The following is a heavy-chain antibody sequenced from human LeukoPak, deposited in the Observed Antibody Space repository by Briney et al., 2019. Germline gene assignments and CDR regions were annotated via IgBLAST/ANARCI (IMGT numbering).Heavy chain of an antibody. CDR3: ARDAYGDYCFDY. V-gene: IGHV3-30-3*01. Sequence: PGRSLRLSCAASGFTFSSYAMHWVRQAPGKGLEWVAVISYDGSNKYYADSVKGRFTISRDNSKNTLYLQMNSLRAEGTAVYYCARDAYGDYCFDYWGQGTLVTVSS. D-gene: IGHD4-17*01. CDR2: ISYDGSNK. CDR1: GFTFSSYA. J-gene: IGHJ4*02.